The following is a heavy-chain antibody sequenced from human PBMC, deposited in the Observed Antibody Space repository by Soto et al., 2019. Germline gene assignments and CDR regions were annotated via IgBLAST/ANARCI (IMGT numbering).Heavy chain of an antibody. J-gene: IGHJ6*03. CDR3: AGTSSLQWYYMDV. D-gene: IGHD1-7*01. V-gene: IGHV6-1*01. CDR1: VDGVSSNSAA. Sequence: SQTLLLICVISVDGVSSNSAAWNWIRPSPSRGLEWLGRTYYRSRWYNDYAVSVRSRITVNADTSKNQFSLHLNSVTPEDTAVYYCAGTSSLQWYYMDVWDKGTTVTVSS. CDR2: TYYRSRWYN.